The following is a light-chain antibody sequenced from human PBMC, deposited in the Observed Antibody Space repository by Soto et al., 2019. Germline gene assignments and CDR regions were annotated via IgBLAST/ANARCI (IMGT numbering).Light chain of an antibody. CDR1: QSVSTY. CDR2: DAS. Sequence: EIVLTQSPATMSLSTGERVTLSCRASQSVSTYLAWFQHKPGQAPRLLIYDASTRATGIPARFSGSGSGTDFTLTISSLEPEDFAVYYCQQRSNWPLTFGGGTKVEIK. CDR3: QQRSNWPLT. J-gene: IGKJ4*01. V-gene: IGKV3-11*01.